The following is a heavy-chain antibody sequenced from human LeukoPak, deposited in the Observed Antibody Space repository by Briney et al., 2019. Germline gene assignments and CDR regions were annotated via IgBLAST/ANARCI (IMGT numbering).Heavy chain of an antibody. J-gene: IGHJ6*02. Sequence: GGSLRLSCAASGFSFSDYYMSWIRQAPGKGLEWVSYITSSSTYTYYADSVKGRFTISRDNSKNSLYLQMNSLRTEDTALYYCAKDIRVGVATIGDYYYYGMDVWGQGTTVTVSS. D-gene: IGHD5-12*01. CDR1: GFSFSDYY. CDR2: ITSSSTYT. CDR3: AKDIRVGVATIGDYYYYGMDV. V-gene: IGHV3-11*05.